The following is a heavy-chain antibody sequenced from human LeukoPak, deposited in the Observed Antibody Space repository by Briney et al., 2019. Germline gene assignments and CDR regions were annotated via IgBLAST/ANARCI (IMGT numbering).Heavy chain of an antibody. J-gene: IGHJ4*02. CDR3: ARHSQIRGYSGYDYPFDY. V-gene: IGHV4-39*01. CDR2: IYYSGST. D-gene: IGHD5-12*01. Sequence: PSETLSLTCTVSGGSISSSSYYWGWIRQPPGKGLEWIGSIYYSGSTYYNPSLKSRVTISVDTSKNQFSLKLSSVTAADTAVYYCARHSQIRGYSGYDYPFDYWGQGTLVTVSS. CDR1: GGSISSSSYY.